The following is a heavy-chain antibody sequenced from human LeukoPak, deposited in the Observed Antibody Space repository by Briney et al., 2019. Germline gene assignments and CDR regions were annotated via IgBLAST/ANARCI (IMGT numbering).Heavy chain of an antibody. CDR3: AREVVSRGDYSDYYFDY. J-gene: IGHJ4*02. CDR2: VIPILGIA. CDR1: GGTFSSYA. D-gene: IGHD4-17*01. Sequence: ASVKVSFKASGGTFSSYAISWVRQAPGQGREWMGRVIPILGIANYAQKFQGRVTITADKSTSTAYMELSSLRSEDTAVYYCAREVVSRGDYSDYYFDYWGQGTLVTVSS. V-gene: IGHV1-69*04.